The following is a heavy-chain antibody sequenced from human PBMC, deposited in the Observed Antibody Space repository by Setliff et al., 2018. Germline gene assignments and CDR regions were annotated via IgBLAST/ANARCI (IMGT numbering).Heavy chain of an antibody. J-gene: IGHJ4*02. D-gene: IGHD4-17*01. CDR1: GGTFGSYA. CDR2: IIPILGIA. Sequence: SVKGSCKASGGTFGSYAISWVRQAPGQGLEWMGGIIPILGIANYAQKFQGRVTIPADESTSTAYMELSSLRSEDTAVYYCASRGSDGDYAFDYWGQGTLVTVSS. V-gene: IGHV1-69*10. CDR3: ASRGSDGDYAFDY.